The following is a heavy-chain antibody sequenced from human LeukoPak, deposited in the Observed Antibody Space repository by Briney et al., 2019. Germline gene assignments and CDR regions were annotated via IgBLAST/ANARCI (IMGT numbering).Heavy chain of an antibody. D-gene: IGHD2-2*01. V-gene: IGHV1-3*01. Sequence: SVKVSCKASGYTFTSYAMHWVRQAPGQRLEWMGWINAGNGNTKYSQKFQGRVTITRDTSASTAYMELSSLRSEDTAVYYCARSAPPPRYCSSTSCYRTPYYYYGMDVWGQGTTVTVSS. CDR2: INAGNGNT. CDR3: ARSAPPPRYCSSTSCYRTPYYYYGMDV. CDR1: GYTFTSYA. J-gene: IGHJ6*02.